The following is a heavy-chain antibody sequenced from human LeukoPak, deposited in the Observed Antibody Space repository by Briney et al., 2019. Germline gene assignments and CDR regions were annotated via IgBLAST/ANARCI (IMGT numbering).Heavy chain of an antibody. CDR3: AKLAPCEQQLVLAAPDPNWYFDL. J-gene: IGHJ2*01. D-gene: IGHD6-13*01. CDR1: GFTFDDYA. V-gene: IGHV3-9*01. Sequence: QPGRSLRLSCAASGFTFDDYAMHWVRQAPGKGLEWVSGISWNSGSIGYADSVKGRFTISRDNAKNSLYLQMNSLRAEDTALYYCAKLAPCEQQLVLAAPDPNWYFDLWGRGTLVTVSS. CDR2: ISWNSGSI.